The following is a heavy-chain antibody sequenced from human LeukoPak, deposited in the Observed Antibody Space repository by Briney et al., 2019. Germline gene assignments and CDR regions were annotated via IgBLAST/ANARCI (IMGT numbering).Heavy chain of an antibody. CDR3: ARDNSYGNWFDP. CDR2: IYYSGST. V-gene: IGHV4-59*01. D-gene: IGHD5-18*01. CDR1: GGSISSFY. Sequence: SETLSLTCTVSGGSISSFYWSWIRQPPGKGLEWIGYIYYSGSTNYNPSLKSRVTISVDTSKNQFSLKLSSVTAADTAVYYCARDNSYGNWFDPWGQGTLVTVSS. J-gene: IGHJ5*02.